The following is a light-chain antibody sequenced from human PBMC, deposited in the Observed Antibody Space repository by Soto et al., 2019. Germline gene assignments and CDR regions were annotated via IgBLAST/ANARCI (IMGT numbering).Light chain of an antibody. Sequence: IHWTQYPASLTASLGDRVTITCRASHGISSYLAWYQQKPGKAPKLLIYAASTLQGGVPSRFSGSGSGTDFTLTISGLQPEDFSIYYCQQSYSTPPWTFGQGTKVDIK. CDR1: HGISSY. CDR2: AAS. CDR3: QQSYSTPPWT. V-gene: IGKV1-39*01. J-gene: IGKJ1*01.